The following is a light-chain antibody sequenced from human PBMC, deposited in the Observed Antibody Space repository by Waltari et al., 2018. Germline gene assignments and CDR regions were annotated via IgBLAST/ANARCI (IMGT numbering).Light chain of an antibody. Sequence: EIVMTQSPATLSVSPGETATLSCRVSQSVNINLAWFQQKPGQPPRLLIYGASTRATGIPARFSGSGSGTEFTLTISSLQSEDFAVYYCQHYNNWPPLYTFGQGTKLEIK. V-gene: IGKV3-15*01. CDR3: QHYNNWPPLYT. CDR2: GAS. J-gene: IGKJ2*01. CDR1: QSVNIN.